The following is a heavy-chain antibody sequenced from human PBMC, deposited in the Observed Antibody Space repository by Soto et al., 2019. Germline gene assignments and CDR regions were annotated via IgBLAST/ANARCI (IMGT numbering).Heavy chain of an antibody. CDR2: IYYSGST. D-gene: IGHD2-2*01. CDR3: ARRYLDCSSISCLNWFDH. CDR1: GGSISSSSYY. J-gene: IGHJ5*02. Sequence: QLQLQESGPGLVKPSETLSLTCTVSGGSISSSSYYWGWIRQPPGKVLEWIGSIYYSGSTYYNPSLKGRVTMSVDTSKKQFALRLSSVAAADAAVYYCARRYLDCSSISCLNWFDHGGQGTLVTVSS. V-gene: IGHV4-39*01.